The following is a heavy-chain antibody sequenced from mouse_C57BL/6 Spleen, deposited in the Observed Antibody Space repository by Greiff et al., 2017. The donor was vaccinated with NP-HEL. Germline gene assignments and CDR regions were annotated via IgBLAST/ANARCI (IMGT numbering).Heavy chain of an antibody. Sequence: EVMLVESGGGLVKPGGSLKLSCAASGFTFSSYAMSWVRQTPEKRLEWVATISDGGSYTYYPDNVKGRFTISRDNAKNNLYLQMSHLKSEDTAMYYCARDGNYSNYGYAMDYWGQGTSVTVSS. V-gene: IGHV5-4*01. CDR2: ISDGGSYT. J-gene: IGHJ4*01. CDR1: GFTFSSYA. CDR3: ARDGNYSNYGYAMDY. D-gene: IGHD2-5*01.